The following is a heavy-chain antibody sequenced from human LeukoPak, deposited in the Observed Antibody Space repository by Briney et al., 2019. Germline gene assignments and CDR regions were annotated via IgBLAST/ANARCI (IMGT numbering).Heavy chain of an antibody. CDR2: IKEDESDK. CDR1: GFTIDDYW. Sequence: AGSLRLSCAASGFTIDDYWMSWVRQAPGKGLEWVANIKEDESDKYYVDSVKGRFTISRDNAKNSLYLQMSRLRAEDTAVYYCARVGVAGFDYWGQGILVTVSS. D-gene: IGHD3-3*01. J-gene: IGHJ4*02. V-gene: IGHV3-7*03. CDR3: ARVGVAGFDY.